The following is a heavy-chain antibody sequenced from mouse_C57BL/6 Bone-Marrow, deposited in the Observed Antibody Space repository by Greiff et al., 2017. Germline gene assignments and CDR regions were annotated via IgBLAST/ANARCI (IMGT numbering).Heavy chain of an antibody. CDR3: ARPDCPNAMDY. CDR2: IDPEDGET. CDR1: GFNIKDYY. J-gene: IGHJ4*01. V-gene: IGHV14-2*01. Sequence: VQLQQSGAELVKPGASVKLSCTASGFNIKDYYMHWVKQRTEQGLEWIGRIDPEDGETKYAPKFPGKATLTADTSSNTAYLQLSSLTSEDTAVYYCARPDCPNAMDYWGQGTSVTVSS.